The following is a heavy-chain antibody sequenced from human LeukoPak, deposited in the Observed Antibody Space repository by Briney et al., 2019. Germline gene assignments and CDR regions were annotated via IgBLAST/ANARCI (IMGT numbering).Heavy chain of an antibody. V-gene: IGHV3-23*01. CDR1: GFTFSTLG. CDR3: AKDGSSDY. CDR2: ITSSGDYT. Sequence: PGGSLRLSCAASGFTFSTLGMSWVRQAPGKGLEWVSTITSSGDYTYYADSVKGRFTISRDNPKNTLYLQMNSLRAEDTALYYCAKDGSSDYWGQGTLVTVSS. J-gene: IGHJ4*02. D-gene: IGHD6-6*01.